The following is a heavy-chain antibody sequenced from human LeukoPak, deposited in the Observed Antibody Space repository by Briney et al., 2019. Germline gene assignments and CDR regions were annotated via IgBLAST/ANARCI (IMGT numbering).Heavy chain of an antibody. CDR3: VTDQTGRHPYFFDY. CDR1: GFNFSTYW. CDR2: IKEDGSEI. J-gene: IGHJ4*02. D-gene: IGHD3-10*01. V-gene: IGHV3-7*01. Sequence: QYGGFLRLSCTASGFNFSTYWMTWVRQVPGKGLEWVANIKEDGSEIYYVDAVKGRFSISRDNAKTSLYLQMHSLSVADTGLYYCVTDQTGRHPYFFDYWGQGTLVTVSS.